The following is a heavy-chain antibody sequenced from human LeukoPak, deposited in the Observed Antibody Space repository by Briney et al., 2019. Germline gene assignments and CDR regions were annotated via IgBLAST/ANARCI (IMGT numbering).Heavy chain of an antibody. CDR2: INPNSGGT. V-gene: IGHV1-2*02. CDR1: GGTFSSYA. CDR3: ARGTYVWGSYRSGNFDY. J-gene: IGHJ4*02. D-gene: IGHD3-16*02. Sequence: ASVKVSCKASGGTFSSYAISWVRQAPGQGLEWMGWINPNSGGTNYAQKFQGRVTMTRDTSISTAYMELSRLRSDDTAVYYCARGTYVWGSYRSGNFDYWGQGTLVTVSS.